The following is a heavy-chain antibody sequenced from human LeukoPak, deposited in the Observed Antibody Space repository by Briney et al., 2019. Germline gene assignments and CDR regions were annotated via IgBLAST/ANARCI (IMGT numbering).Heavy chain of an antibody. J-gene: IGHJ6*03. CDR3: ARDNGGTAMAYYSYYYMDV. D-gene: IGHD5-18*01. CDR1: GYTFTSYD. V-gene: IGHV1-8*01. CDR2: MNPNSGNT. Sequence: ASVKVSCKASGYTFTSYDINWVRQATVQGLEWMGWMNPNSGNTGYAQKFQGRVTMTRNTSISTAYMELSSLRSEDTAVYYCARDNGGTAMAYYSYYYMDVWGKGTTVTISS.